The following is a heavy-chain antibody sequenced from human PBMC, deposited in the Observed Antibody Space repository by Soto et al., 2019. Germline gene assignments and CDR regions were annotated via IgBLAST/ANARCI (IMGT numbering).Heavy chain of an antibody. CDR1: GGTFSSYA. D-gene: IGHD2-15*01. J-gene: IGHJ4*02. CDR3: ARDLGVGGTHPFDY. CDR2: IIPIFGTA. V-gene: IGHV1-69*13. Sequence: SVKVSCKASGGTFSSYAISWVRQAPGQGLEWMGGIIPIFGTANYAQKFQGRVTITADESTSAAYMELSSLRSEDTAVYYCARDLGVGGTHPFDYWGQGTLVTVSS.